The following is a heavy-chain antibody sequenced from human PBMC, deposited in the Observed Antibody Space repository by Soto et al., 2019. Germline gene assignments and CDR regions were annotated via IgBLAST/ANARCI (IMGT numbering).Heavy chain of an antibody. CDR3: ARVWHPYLSSRSCQFQGDYYNGMEV. J-gene: IGHJ6*01. D-gene: IGHD2-2*01. CDR1: GYSFTYYW. Sequence: ESLKISWKGSGYSFTYYWIGWVRQMPGKGLEWMRIIYPGDSDTRYSPSFQGQVTISADKSIIAAYLQLSSLKASDTAMYYWARVWHPYLSSRSCQFQGDYYNGMEVAGEVATVTVAS. CDR2: IYPGDSDT. V-gene: IGHV5-51*01.